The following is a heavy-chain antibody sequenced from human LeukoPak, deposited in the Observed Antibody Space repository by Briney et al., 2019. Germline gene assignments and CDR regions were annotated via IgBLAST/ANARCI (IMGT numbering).Heavy chain of an antibody. V-gene: IGHV4-34*01. J-gene: IGHJ4*02. CDR2: INHSGST. CDR3: ARGDPSRHCSGGSCYSVGLWFDY. CDR1: GGSFSGYY. D-gene: IGHD2-15*01. Sequence: SETLSLTCAVYGGSFSGYYWSWIRQPPGKGLEWIGEINHSGSTNYNPSLKSRVTISVDTSKNQFSLKLRSVTAADTAVYYCARGDPSRHCSGGSCYSVGLWFDYWGQGTLVTVSS.